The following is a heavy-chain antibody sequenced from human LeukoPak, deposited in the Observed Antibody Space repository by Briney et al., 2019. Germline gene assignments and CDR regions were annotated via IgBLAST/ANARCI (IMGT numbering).Heavy chain of an antibody. D-gene: IGHD2-21*02. CDR1: GGSISSGDYY. Sequence: PSETLSLTCTVSGGSISSGDYYWSWIRQPPGKGLEWIGYIYYSGSTYYNPSLKSRVTISVDTSKNQFSLKLSSVTAADTAVYYCARDRLVVTWLGAFDIWGQETMVTVSS. CDR3: ARDRLVVTWLGAFDI. CDR2: IYYSGST. V-gene: IGHV4-30-4*02. J-gene: IGHJ3*02.